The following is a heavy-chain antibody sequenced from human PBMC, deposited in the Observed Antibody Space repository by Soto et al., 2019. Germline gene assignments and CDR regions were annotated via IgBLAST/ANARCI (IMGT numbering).Heavy chain of an antibody. V-gene: IGHV1-18*04. CDR2: ISAYSGNT. CDR1: GYTFTGYY. J-gene: IGHJ4*02. D-gene: IGHD3-3*01. Sequence: ASVKVSCKASGYTFTGYYMHWVRQAPGQGLEWMGWISAYSGNTNYAQKLQGRVTMTTDTSTSTAYMELRSLRSDDTAVYYCARLKLEWLLPSDYWGQGTLVTVSS. CDR3: ARLKLEWLLPSDY.